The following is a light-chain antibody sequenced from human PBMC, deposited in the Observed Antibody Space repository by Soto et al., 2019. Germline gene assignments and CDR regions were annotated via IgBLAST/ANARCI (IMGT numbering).Light chain of an antibody. CDR3: QQRSNWPLT. CDR2: HAS. V-gene: IGKV3-11*01. J-gene: IGKJ4*01. CDR1: QSVSSY. Sequence: EIVLTQSPATLSLSPGERATLSCRASQSVSSYLAWYQHKPGQAPRLLIYHASNRATGIPARFSGSGSGTDFTLTISSLEPEDVAVYYCQQRSNWPLTFGGGTKVEIK.